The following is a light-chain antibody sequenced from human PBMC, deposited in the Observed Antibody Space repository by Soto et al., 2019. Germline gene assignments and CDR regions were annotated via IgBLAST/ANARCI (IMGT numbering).Light chain of an antibody. V-gene: IGKV3-20*01. CDR1: QSVSSSY. CDR3: QQYGSSPIT. J-gene: IGKJ5*01. Sequence: IVLTQSPGTLSLSPGERATLSCRASQSVSSSYLAWYQQKRGQPHTLLIYGASKRDTGIPDRFSGSGSGTDFTLTISRLEPEDFAVYYCQQYGSSPITFGQGTRLEIK. CDR2: GAS.